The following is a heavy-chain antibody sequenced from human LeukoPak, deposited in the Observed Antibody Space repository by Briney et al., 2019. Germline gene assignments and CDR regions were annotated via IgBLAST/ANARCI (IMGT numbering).Heavy chain of an antibody. J-gene: IGHJ4*02. D-gene: IGHD6-19*01. CDR1: GGSISSYY. CDR3: ARDVYSSGWYGGFDY. CDR2: IYHSGST. Sequence: SETLSLTCSVSGGSISSYYWSWIRQPPGKGLEWIGSIYHSGSTYYHPSLKSRVTISVDTSKNQFSLKVTSVTAADTAVYYCARDVYSSGWYGGFDYWGQGTLVTVSS. V-gene: IGHV4-59*12.